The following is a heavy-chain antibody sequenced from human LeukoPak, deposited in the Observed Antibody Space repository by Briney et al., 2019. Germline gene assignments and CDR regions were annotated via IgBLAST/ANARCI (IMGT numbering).Heavy chain of an antibody. Sequence: SETLSLTCTVSGGSISSYYWSWIRQPPGKGPEWIGYIYYSGSTNYNPSLKSRVTISVDTSKNQFSLKLSSVTAADTAVYYCALGWFGRRSFDYWGQGTLVTVSS. CDR2: IYYSGST. CDR1: GGSISSYY. D-gene: IGHD3-10*01. V-gene: IGHV4-59*01. J-gene: IGHJ4*02. CDR3: ALGWFGRRSFDY.